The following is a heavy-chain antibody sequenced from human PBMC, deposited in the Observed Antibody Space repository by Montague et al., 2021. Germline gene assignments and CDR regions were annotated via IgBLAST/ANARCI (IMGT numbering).Heavy chain of an antibody. CDR3: ARHGDDEWQQMAF. CDR1: GDFISSYTW. D-gene: IGHD6-13*01. V-gene: IGHV4-4*02. J-gene: IGHJ4*02. Sequence: SETLSLTCAVSGDFISSYTWWSWVRQPPGKGLEWIGETFHSGSANYNPSLRSRITISVDKSKNEFSLHLNSVTPADTAVYYCARHGDDEWQQMAFWGQGTLVVVSS. CDR2: TFHSGSA.